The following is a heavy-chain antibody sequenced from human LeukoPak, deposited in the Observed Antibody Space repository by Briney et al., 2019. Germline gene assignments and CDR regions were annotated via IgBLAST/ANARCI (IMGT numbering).Heavy chain of an antibody. Sequence: SQTLSLTCAISGDSVSGNSAAWNWIRQSPSRGLEWLGRTYYRPKWYNDYAVSVKSRITINPDTSKNQFSLQLNSVTPEDTAVYYCARGQGYSYGYDFDYWGQGTLVTVSS. D-gene: IGHD5-18*01. V-gene: IGHV6-1*01. CDR3: ARGQGYSYGYDFDY. CDR2: TYYRPKWYN. CDR1: GDSVSGNSAA. J-gene: IGHJ4*02.